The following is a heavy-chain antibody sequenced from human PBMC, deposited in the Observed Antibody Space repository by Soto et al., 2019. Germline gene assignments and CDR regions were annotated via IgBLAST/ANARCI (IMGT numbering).Heavy chain of an antibody. CDR2: INQSGST. V-gene: IGHV4-34*01. CDR1: GGSFSGYY. J-gene: IGHJ4*02. D-gene: IGHD3-22*01. CDR3: ARVPYYYDSSGYYYYFDY. Sequence: QVQLQQWGAGLLKPSETLSLTCAVYGGSFSGYYWSWIRQPPGKGLEWIGEINQSGSTNYNPSLKSRVTISVDTSKNQFSLKLSSVTAADTAVYYCARVPYYYDSSGYYYYFDYWGQGTLVTVSS.